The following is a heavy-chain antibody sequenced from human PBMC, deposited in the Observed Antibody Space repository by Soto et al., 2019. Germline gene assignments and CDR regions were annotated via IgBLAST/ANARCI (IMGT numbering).Heavy chain of an antibody. V-gene: IGHV1-69*13. CDR2: IIPIFGTA. D-gene: IGHD6-6*01. J-gene: IGHJ6*02. CDR3: ARDSSSPAINYYYYGMDV. CDR1: GGTFSSYA. Sequence: GASVKVSCKASGGTFSSYAISWVRQAPGQGLEWMGGIIPIFGTANYAQKFQGRATITADESTSTAYMELSSLRSEDTAVYYCARDSSSPAINYYYYGMDVWGQGTTVTVSS.